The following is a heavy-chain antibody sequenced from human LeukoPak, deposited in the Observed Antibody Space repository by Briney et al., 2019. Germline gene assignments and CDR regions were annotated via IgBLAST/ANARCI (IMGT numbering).Heavy chain of an antibody. J-gene: IGHJ4*02. V-gene: IGHV3-23*01. D-gene: IGHD5-12*01. CDR3: ATLIVATGEVFDY. CDR1: GFTFSSYA. Sequence: GGSLRLSCAASGFTFSSYAMSWVRQAPGKGLEWVSAISGSGGSTYYADSVKGRFIISRDNSKNTLYLQMNSLRAEDTAVYYCATLIVATGEVFDYWGQGTLVTVSS. CDR2: ISGSGGST.